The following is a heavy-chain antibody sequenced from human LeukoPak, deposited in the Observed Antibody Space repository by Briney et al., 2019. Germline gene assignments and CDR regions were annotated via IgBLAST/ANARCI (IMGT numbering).Heavy chain of an antibody. D-gene: IGHD2-15*01. CDR1: GGSFSGYY. CDR3: ARGMTPLS. CDR2: INHSGST. J-gene: IGHJ5*02. V-gene: IGHV4-34*01. Sequence: ASETLSLTCAVYGGSFSGYYWSWIRQPPGKGLEWIGEINHSGSTNYNPSLKSRVTISVDTSKNQFSLKLSSVTAADTAVYYCARGMTPLSWGQGTLVTVSS.